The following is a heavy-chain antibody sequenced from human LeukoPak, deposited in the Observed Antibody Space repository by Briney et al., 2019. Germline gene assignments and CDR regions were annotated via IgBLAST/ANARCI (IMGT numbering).Heavy chain of an antibody. D-gene: IGHD5-18*01. CDR3: AKVALRIQLWTDYFDY. J-gene: IGHJ4*02. CDR2: ISCGSSFT. CDR1: GFSFSSFS. V-gene: IGHV3-21*01. Sequence: GGSLRLSCAASGFSFSSFSMNWVRQARGKGLEWVSYISCGSSFTYYVDSVKGRFTISRDNAKNSLYLQMSSLKAEDTAVYYCAKVALRIQLWTDYFDYWGQGTLVTVSS.